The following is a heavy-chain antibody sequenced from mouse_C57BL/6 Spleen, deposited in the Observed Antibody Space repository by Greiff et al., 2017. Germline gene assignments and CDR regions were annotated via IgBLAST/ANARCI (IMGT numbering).Heavy chain of an antibody. CDR3: ARWGVTYMDY. CDR1: GYTFTSYS. Sequence: QVLLQQSGAELVMPGASVKLSCKASGYTFTSYSMHWVKQRPGQGLEWIGEINPSDGYTNYNHKFKGKSTLTVDKSTSTAYMQLSSLTAEDAAVYYCARWGVTYMDYWGQGTTLTVSS. D-gene: IGHD2-2*01. V-gene: IGHV1-69*01. CDR2: INPSDGYT. J-gene: IGHJ4*01.